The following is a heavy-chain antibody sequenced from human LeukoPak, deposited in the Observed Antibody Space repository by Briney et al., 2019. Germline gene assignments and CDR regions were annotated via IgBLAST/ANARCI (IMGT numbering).Heavy chain of an antibody. Sequence: GGSLRLSCAASGFTFDDYGMSWVRQAPGKGLEWVSSISSSSSYIYYTDSVKGRFTISRDNAKNSLYLQMNSLRAEDTAVYYCARDTTYGSGTYSFDYWGQGTLVTVSS. J-gene: IGHJ4*02. CDR2: ISSSSSYI. D-gene: IGHD3-10*01. CDR3: ARDTTYGSGTYSFDY. CDR1: GFTFDDYG. V-gene: IGHV3-21*01.